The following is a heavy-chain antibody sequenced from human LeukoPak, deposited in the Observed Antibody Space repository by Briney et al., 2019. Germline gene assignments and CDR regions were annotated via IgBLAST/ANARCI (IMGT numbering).Heavy chain of an antibody. CDR2: TYYRSKWYT. D-gene: IGHD1-26*01. Sequence: QTLSLTCAISGDSVSSTSAAWNWIRQSPSRGLECLGRTYYRSKWYTDYAVSVKGRITINPDTSKNQFSLQLNSVTPEDTAIYYCARGGGSFDYWGQGTLVTVSS. CDR1: GDSVSSTSAA. J-gene: IGHJ4*02. CDR3: ARGGGSFDY. V-gene: IGHV6-1*01.